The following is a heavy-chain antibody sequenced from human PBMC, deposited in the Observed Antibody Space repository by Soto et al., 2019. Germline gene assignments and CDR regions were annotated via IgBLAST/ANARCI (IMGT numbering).Heavy chain of an antibody. J-gene: IGHJ4*02. CDR3: ARPSGYSSGWYYFDY. Sequence: QLQLQESGPGLVKPSETLSLTCTVSGGSISSSSYYWGWIRQPPGKGLEWIGSIYYSGSTYYNPSLKSRVTISVDTSKNQFCLKLSSVTAADTAVYYCARPSGYSSGWYYFDYWGQGTLVTVSS. D-gene: IGHD6-19*01. CDR2: IYYSGST. CDR1: GGSISSSSYY. V-gene: IGHV4-39*01.